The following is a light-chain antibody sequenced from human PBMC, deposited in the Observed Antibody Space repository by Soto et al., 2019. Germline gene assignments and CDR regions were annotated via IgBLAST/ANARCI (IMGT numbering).Light chain of an antibody. Sequence: EIVMTQSPATLSVSPEETATLSCRASQSVSYNLAWYQQKPGQGPRLLIYGAFTRATEIPARFSGSGSGTDLTLTISSLQSEDFAVYYCQQSKNWPPLTFGGGTKVEIK. CDR1: QSVSYN. CDR2: GAF. J-gene: IGKJ4*01. CDR3: QQSKNWPPLT. V-gene: IGKV3-15*01.